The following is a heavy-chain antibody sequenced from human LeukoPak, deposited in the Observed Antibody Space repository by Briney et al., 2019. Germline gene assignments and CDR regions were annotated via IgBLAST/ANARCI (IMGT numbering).Heavy chain of an antibody. D-gene: IGHD1-26*01. CDR1: GFTFSSYA. J-gene: IGHJ4*02. CDR2: IRGSGGST. CDR3: AKPRGKWELLQAFDY. Sequence: PGGSRRLSCAASGFTFSSYAMSWVRQAPGKGLEWVSAIRGSGGSTYYADSVKGRFTISRDNSKNTLYLQMNSLRAEDTAVYYCAKPRGKWELLQAFDYWGQGTLVTVSS. V-gene: IGHV3-23*01.